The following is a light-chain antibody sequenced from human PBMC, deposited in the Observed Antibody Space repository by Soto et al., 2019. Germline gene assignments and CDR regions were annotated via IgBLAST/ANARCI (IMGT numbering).Light chain of an antibody. J-gene: IGLJ2*01. CDR2: KNN. CDR3: AAWDDSLSGLI. Sequence: QSVLTQPPSASGTPGQRVTISCSGSSSNIGNNYAYWYQQIPGTAPKLLIYKNNQRPSGVPDRFSGSKSGTSASLAISGLRSEDEADYYCAAWDDSLSGLIFGGGTKVTVL. CDR1: SSNIGNNY. V-gene: IGLV1-47*01.